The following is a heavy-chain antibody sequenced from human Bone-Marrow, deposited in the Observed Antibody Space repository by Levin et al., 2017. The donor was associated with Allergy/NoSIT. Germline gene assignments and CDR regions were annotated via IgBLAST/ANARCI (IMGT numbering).Heavy chain of an antibody. J-gene: IGHJ6*02. Sequence: SSETLSLACTVSGGSISSSSYYWGWIRQPPGKGREWIGSIYYSGSTYYNPSLKSRVTITVDTSKNQFSLKLSSVTAADPSVYYCARAPNGTAMVYDPEHYYVMDVWGQGTTVTVSS. CDR2: IYYSGST. D-gene: IGHD5-18*01. CDR1: GGSISSSSYY. V-gene: IGHV4-39*07. CDR3: ARAPNGTAMVYDPEHYYVMDV.